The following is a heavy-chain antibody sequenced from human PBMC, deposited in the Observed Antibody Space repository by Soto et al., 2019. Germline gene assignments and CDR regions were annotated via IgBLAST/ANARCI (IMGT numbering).Heavy chain of an antibody. Sequence: SETLSLTCSVSGGSISSYYWSWIRQPPGKGLEWIGYIYYSGSTNYNPSLKSRVTISVDTSKNQLSLKLSSVTAADTAVYYCARAGGGVYGDYVFDYYYGMDVWGQGTTVTVS. D-gene: IGHD4-17*01. V-gene: IGHV4-59*01. CDR1: GGSISSYY. CDR2: IYYSGST. J-gene: IGHJ6*02. CDR3: ARAGGGVYGDYVFDYYYGMDV.